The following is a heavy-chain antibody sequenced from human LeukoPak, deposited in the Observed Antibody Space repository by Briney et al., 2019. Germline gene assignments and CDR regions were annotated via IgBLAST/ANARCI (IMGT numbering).Heavy chain of an antibody. V-gene: IGHV3-48*03. CDR2: ISRSGSTI. J-gene: IGHJ4*02. Sequence: GGSLRLSCAASGFTFSSYEMNWVRQAPGKGLEWISYISRSGSTIFCADSVKGRFTISRDNAKNSLYLQMNSLRAEDTAVYYCARPYTAYAFDYWGQGTLVTVSS. CDR3: ARPYTAYAFDY. D-gene: IGHD5-12*01. CDR1: GFTFSSYE.